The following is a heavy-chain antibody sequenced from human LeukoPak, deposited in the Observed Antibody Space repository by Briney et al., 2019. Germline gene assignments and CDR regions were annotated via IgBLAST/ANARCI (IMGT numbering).Heavy chain of an antibody. CDR2: IDPSDSYT. CDR1: GYSFTSYW. V-gene: IGHV5-10-1*01. Sequence: GESLKISCKGSGYSFTSYWISWVRQMPGKGLEWMGRIDPSDSYTNYSPSFQGHVTISADKSISTAYLQWSSLKASDTAMYYCARRGEGEIYAFDIWGQGTMVTVSS. CDR3: ARRGEGEIYAFDI. J-gene: IGHJ3*02. D-gene: IGHD3-10*01.